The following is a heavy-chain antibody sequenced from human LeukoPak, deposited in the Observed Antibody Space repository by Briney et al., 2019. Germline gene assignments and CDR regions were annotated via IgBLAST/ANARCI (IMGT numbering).Heavy chain of an antibody. V-gene: IGHV5-10-1*01. J-gene: IGHJ5*02. CDR3: AMSPYSSIICPNNWFDP. D-gene: IGHD2-2*01. CDR1: GYSFISYW. CDR2: IDPGDSYT. Sequence: GESLKISCKGSGYSFISYWISWLRQMRGRGLEWMGTIDPGDSYTKYSPSFEGHVTISADKSITTAYLQWSSLKASDTAMYYCAMSPYSSIICPNNWFDPWGQGTLVTVSS.